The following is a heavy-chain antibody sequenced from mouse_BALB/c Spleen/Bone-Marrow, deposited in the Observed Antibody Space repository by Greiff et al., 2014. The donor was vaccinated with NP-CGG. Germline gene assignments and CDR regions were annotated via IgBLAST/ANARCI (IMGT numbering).Heavy chain of an antibody. CDR2: INPYNGDT. D-gene: IGHD2-4*01. CDR3: ARVYDYDAWFAY. J-gene: IGHJ3*01. Sequence: VHVKQSGPELVKPGASVKISCKASGYSFTGFFLNWVMQSRGKSLEWIGRINPYNGDTFYNPKFEGKATLTVDKSSSTAHMELRSLASEDSAVYYCARVYDYDAWFAYWGQGTLVTVSA. CDR1: GYSFTGFF. V-gene: IGHV1-20*02.